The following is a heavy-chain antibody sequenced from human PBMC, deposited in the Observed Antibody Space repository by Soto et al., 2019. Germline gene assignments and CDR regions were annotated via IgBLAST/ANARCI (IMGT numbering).Heavy chain of an antibody. V-gene: IGHV4-39*01. CDR2: IYYSGST. CDR1: GGSISSSSYY. J-gene: IGHJ3*02. Sequence: TETLSLTCIVSGGSISSSSYYWGWIRQPPGKGLEWIGSIYYSGSTYYNPSLKSRVTISVDTSKNQFSLKLSSVTAADTAVYYLARGIAVAPGAFDILGKGTMVTVSS. D-gene: IGHD6-19*01. CDR3: ARGIAVAPGAFDI.